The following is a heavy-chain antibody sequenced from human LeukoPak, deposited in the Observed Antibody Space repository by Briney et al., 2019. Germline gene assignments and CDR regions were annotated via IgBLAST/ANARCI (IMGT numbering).Heavy chain of an antibody. V-gene: IGHV3-53*01. D-gene: IGHD1-26*01. CDR1: GFTFSSYS. CDR3: ARSRREIVGASLWFDP. Sequence: GGSLRLSCAASGFTFSSYSMNWVRQAPGKGLEWVSVIYSGGSTYYADSVKGRFTISRDNSKNTLYLQMNSLRAEDTAVYYCARSRREIVGASLWFDPWGQGTLVTVSS. J-gene: IGHJ5*02. CDR2: IYSGGST.